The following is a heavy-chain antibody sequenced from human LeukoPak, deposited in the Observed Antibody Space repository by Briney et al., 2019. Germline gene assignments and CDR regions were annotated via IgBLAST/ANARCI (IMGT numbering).Heavy chain of an antibody. J-gene: IGHJ4*02. D-gene: IGHD3-10*01. CDR2: ISWNSGSI. Sequence: GGSLRLSCAASGFTFDDYAMHWVRHAPGKGLEWVSGISWNSGSITFADSVKGRFTISRDNAKNSLYLQMNSLRAEDTALYYCVKDIPRRGTYGYFDYWGQGTLVTVSS. V-gene: IGHV3-9*01. CDR3: VKDIPRRGTYGYFDY. CDR1: GFTFDDYA.